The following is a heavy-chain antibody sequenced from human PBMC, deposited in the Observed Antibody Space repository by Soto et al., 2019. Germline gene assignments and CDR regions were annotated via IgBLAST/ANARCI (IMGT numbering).Heavy chain of an antibody. D-gene: IGHD5-12*01. V-gene: IGHV3-7*05. J-gene: IGHJ4*02. CDR2: IKQDGGEK. CDR3: ARRPYSGYFDY. CDR1: GFTFSSYW. Sequence: GGSLRLSCVASGFTFSSYWMTWVRQAPGKGLEWVGNIKQDGGEKNYVDSVKGRFTISRDNAKNSVYLQMNSLRAADTAVYYCARRPYSGYFDYWGQGTLVTVSS.